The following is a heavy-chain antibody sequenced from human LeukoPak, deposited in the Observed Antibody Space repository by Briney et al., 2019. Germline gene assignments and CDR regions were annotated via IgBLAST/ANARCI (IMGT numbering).Heavy chain of an antibody. V-gene: IGHV1-18*01. D-gene: IGHD1-26*01. J-gene: IGHJ4*02. Sequence: GASVNVSCKASGYTFSSYGISWVRQAPGEGLEWMGWISAYNGNTNYAQKLQGRVTMTTDTSTSTAYMDLRSLRSDDTAVYYCARVVSGSYLRAIDYWGQGTLVTVSS. CDR3: ARVVSGSYLRAIDY. CDR2: ISAYNGNT. CDR1: GYTFSSYG.